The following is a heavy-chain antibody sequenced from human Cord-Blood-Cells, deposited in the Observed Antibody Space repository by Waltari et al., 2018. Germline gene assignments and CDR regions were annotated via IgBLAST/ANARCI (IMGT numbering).Heavy chain of an antibody. J-gene: IGHJ4*02. Sequence: QVQLVQPAAEVGTPVSSVKASCMASGGPFSRLAISQVRQDPRPGLEWMGGIIPIFGTANYAQKFQGRVTITADKSTSTAYMELSSLRSEDTVVYYCARATPLRYFDWLLVFDYWGQGTLVTVSS. CDR1: GGPFSRLA. D-gene: IGHD3-9*01. V-gene: IGHV1-69*14. CDR3: ARATPLRYFDWLLVFDY. CDR2: IIPIFGTA.